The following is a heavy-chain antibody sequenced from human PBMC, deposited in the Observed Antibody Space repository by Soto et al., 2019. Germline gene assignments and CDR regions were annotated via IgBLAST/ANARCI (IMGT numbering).Heavy chain of an antibody. Sequence: SETLSLTCTVSGGSISGYYWSWIRQPPGKGLEWIGYIYYSGSTNYNPSLKSRVTISVDTSKNQFSLKLSSVTAADTAVYYCARRWGSGFDYWGQGTLVTVSS. V-gene: IGHV4-59*08. D-gene: IGHD3-10*01. J-gene: IGHJ4*02. CDR2: IYYSGST. CDR3: ARRWGSGFDY. CDR1: GGSISGYY.